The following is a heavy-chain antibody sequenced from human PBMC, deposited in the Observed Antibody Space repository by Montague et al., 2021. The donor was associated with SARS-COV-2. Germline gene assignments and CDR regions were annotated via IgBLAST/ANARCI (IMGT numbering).Heavy chain of an antibody. CDR2: IYSSGNT. V-gene: IGHV4-4*07. D-gene: IGHD6-13*01. CDR3: ASGGHPTAASWYFFDS. J-gene: IGHJ4*02. CDR1: GGSINYYY. Sequence: SETLSLTCTVSGGSINYYYWHWLRQSAGKGLEWIGRIYSSGNTNSNPSLESRVIMSVDSSQNQFSLKLNSVTAADTAVYYCASGGHPTAASWYFFDSWGQGALVTVSS.